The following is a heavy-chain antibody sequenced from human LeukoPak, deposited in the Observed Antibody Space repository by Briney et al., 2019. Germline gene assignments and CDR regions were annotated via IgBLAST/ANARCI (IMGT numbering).Heavy chain of an antibody. V-gene: IGHV3-7*03. J-gene: IGHJ4*02. D-gene: IGHD1-26*01. Sequence: GRSLRLSCTASGFTFSNFWMGWVRQAPGKGLEWVANIKQDETEKFYLGSVKGRFTISRDNSKNTLYLQMNSLRAEDTAVYYCAKEWELLDYWGQGTLVTVSS. CDR1: GFTFSNFW. CDR3: AKEWELLDY. CDR2: IKQDETEK.